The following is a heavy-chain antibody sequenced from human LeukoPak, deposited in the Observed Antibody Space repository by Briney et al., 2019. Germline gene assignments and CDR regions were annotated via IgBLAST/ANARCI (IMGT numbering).Heavy chain of an antibody. CDR3: ARGQSTPPFDY. CDR2: IYYSGST. V-gene: IGHV4-31*03. CDR1: GGSISSGGYY. Sequence: SETLSLTCTVSGGSISSGGYYWSWIRQHPGKGLEWIGYIYYSGSTYYNPSLKSRVTISVDTSKNQFSLKLSSVTAADTAVYYCARGQSTPPFDYWGQGTLVTVSS. J-gene: IGHJ4*02. D-gene: IGHD2-2*01.